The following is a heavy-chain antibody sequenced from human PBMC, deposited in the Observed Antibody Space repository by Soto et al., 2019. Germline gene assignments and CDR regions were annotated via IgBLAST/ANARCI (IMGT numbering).Heavy chain of an antibody. Sequence: QVQLQHWGAGLLKPSETLSLTCAVYGGSFSGYYWSWIRQPPGKGLEWIGEINQSGGTNYNPSLKSRVTISVDTSKNQFSLKLSSVTAADTAVYYCARTYSSSWSPFDYWGQGTLVTVSS. CDR1: GGSFSGYY. J-gene: IGHJ4*02. CDR2: INQSGGT. D-gene: IGHD6-13*01. CDR3: ARTYSSSWSPFDY. V-gene: IGHV4-34*01.